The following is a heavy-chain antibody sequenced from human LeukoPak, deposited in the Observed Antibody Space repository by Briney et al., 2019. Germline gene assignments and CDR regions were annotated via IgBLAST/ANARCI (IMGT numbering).Heavy chain of an antibody. J-gene: IGHJ6*02. D-gene: IGHD5-18*01. CDR2: INPSGGST. CDR1: GFTFSRYY. Sequence: ASVKVSCKASGFTFSRYYVHWVRQAPGQGLEWMGIINPSGGSTTYAQNFQGRVTMTRDTSTSTVCMELSSLRSEDTAVYYCARGPALGDGVDVWGQGTTVTVSS. V-gene: IGHV1-46*01. CDR3: ARGPALGDGVDV.